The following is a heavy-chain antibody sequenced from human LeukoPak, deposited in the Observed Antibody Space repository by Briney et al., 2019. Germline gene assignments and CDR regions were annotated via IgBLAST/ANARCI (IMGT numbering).Heavy chain of an antibody. CDR3: ARDSPGYCTNGVCYPYYFDY. Sequence: PGGSLRLSCAASGFTFSDYAMSWVRQAPGKGLEWVSAISGRGTNTYYADSVKGRFTISRDNSKNTLYLQMNSLRAEDTAVYYCARDSPGYCTNGVCYPYYFDYWGQGTLVTVSS. CDR1: GFTFSDYA. CDR2: ISGRGTNT. V-gene: IGHV3-23*01. D-gene: IGHD2-8*01. J-gene: IGHJ4*02.